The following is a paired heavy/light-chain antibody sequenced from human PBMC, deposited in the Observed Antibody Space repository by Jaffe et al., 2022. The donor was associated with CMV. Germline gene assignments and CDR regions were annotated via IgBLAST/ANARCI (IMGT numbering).Light chain of an antibody. V-gene: IGKV2D-29*02. CDR1: QSLLHSDGKTY. CDR3: MQSIQPVFT. J-gene: IGKJ3*01. Sequence: DIVMTQTPLSLSVTPGQPASISCKSSQSLLHSDGKTYLYWYLQKPGQSPQLLIYEVSNRFSGVPDRFSGSGSGTDFTLKISRVEAEDVGVYYCMQSIQPVFTFGPGTKVDIK. CDR2: EVS.
Heavy chain of an antibody. Sequence: QLQLQESGPGLVKPSETLSLTCTVSGGSISSSSYYWGWIRQPPGKGLEWIGSIYYSGSTYYNPSLKSRVTISVDTSKNQFSLKLSSVTAADTAVYYCAIIAVAAPWYYYYYMDVWGKGTTVTVSS. J-gene: IGHJ6*03. CDR2: IYYSGST. D-gene: IGHD6-19*01. V-gene: IGHV4-39*01. CDR3: AIIAVAAPWYYYYYMDV. CDR1: GGSISSSSYY.